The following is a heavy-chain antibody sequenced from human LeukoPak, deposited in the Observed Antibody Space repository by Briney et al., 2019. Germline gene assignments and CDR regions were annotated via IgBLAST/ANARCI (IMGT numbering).Heavy chain of an antibody. CDR1: GFTFSNYG. V-gene: IGHV3-30*02. CDR2: IRYDGSNK. Sequence: GGSLRLSCAASGFTFSNYGMHWVRQAPGKGLEWVAFIRYDGSNKYYADSVKGRFTISRDNSKNTLYLQMNSLRAEDTAVYYCARESPEYCSGGSCYTPSFDYWGQGTLVTVSS. D-gene: IGHD2-15*01. CDR3: ARESPEYCSGGSCYTPSFDY. J-gene: IGHJ4*02.